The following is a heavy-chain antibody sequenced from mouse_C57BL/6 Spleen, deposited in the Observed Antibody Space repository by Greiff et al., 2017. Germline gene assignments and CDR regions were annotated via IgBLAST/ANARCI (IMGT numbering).Heavy chain of an antibody. CDR1: GYSITSGYY. D-gene: IGHD1-1*01. CDR3: AREGHYYGSSYDY. J-gene: IGHJ2*01. Sequence: ESGPGLVKPSQSLSLTCSVTGYSITSGYYWNWIRQFPGNKLEWMGCISYDGSNNYNPSLKNRISITRYTSKNQFVLKLNSVTTEDTATYYCAREGHYYGSSYDYWGQGTTLTVSS. V-gene: IGHV3-6*01. CDR2: ISYDGSN.